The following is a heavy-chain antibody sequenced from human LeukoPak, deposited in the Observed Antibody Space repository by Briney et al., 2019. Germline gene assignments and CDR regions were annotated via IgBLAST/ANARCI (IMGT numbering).Heavy chain of an antibody. CDR2: IKQDGSEK. CDR1: GFTFSSYW. V-gene: IGHV3-7*03. J-gene: IGHJ4*02. CDR3: ARDQPFGSY. Sequence: GVSLRLSCAASGFTFSSYWMSWVRQAPGKGLEWVANIKQDGSEKNYVKSVKGRFTISRDNAKNSLYLQMNSLRAEDTAVYYCARDQPFGSYWGQGTLVTVSS. D-gene: IGHD3-10*01.